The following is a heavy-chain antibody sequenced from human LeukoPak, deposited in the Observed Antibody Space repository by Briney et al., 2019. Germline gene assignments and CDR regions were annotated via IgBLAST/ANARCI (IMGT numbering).Heavy chain of an antibody. CDR2: IYPGDSDI. V-gene: IGHV5-51*01. J-gene: IGHJ6*03. D-gene: IGHD3-10*01. CDR3: ARHVAFYGSGSYYYYYMDV. CDR1: GYSFTSYW. Sequence: GESLKISCKGSGYSFTSYWIGWVRQMPGKGLEWMGIIYPGDSDIRYSPSFQGQVTISADKSISTAYLQWSSLKASDTAMYYCARHVAFYGSGSYYYYYMDVWGKGTTVTVSS.